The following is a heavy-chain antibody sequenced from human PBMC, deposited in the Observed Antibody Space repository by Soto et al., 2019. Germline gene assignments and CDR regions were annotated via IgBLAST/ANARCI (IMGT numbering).Heavy chain of an antibody. Sequence: GGSLRLSCTASDSTFSNYGFNWVRQAPGKGLEWVSAITSSGGTTHYAASVKGRFTISRDNSKNTLFLQMNGLRAGDTAVYYCAKVRSNYYYYYGMDVWGQGTTVTVSS. V-gene: IGHV3-23*01. CDR2: ITSSGGTT. J-gene: IGHJ6*02. CDR1: DSTFSNYG. D-gene: IGHD4-4*01. CDR3: AKVRSNYYYYYGMDV.